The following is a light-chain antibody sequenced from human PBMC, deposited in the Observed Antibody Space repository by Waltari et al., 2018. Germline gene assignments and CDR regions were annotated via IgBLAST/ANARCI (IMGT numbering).Light chain of an antibody. Sequence: SYVLSQPPSVSVAPGETARITCGGDNIGSYSVHWYQQKPGQAPVLVISYDSDRRPAPPGRVSGSNPGNTATLTITRVEAGDEANYFCQVWHAAIDPGVFGTGTDVTVL. CDR3: QVWHAAIDPGV. V-gene: IGLV3-21*04. CDR1: NIGSYS. J-gene: IGLJ1*01. CDR2: YDS.